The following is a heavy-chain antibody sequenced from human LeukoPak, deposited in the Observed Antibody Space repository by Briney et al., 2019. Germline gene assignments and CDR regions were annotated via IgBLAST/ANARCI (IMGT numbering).Heavy chain of an antibody. Sequence: GGSLRLSCAAAGFTFSNFWMSWVRQTPGKGLEWVANIKQDGSEKYYVDSVKGRFTISRDNTNNKLYLQMFSLRDEDTAMYYCARGDFVTDAFDIWGQGTMVTVSS. V-gene: IGHV3-7*01. CDR3: ARGDFVTDAFDI. CDR1: GFTFSNFW. J-gene: IGHJ3*02. CDR2: IKQDGSEK. D-gene: IGHD3-3*01.